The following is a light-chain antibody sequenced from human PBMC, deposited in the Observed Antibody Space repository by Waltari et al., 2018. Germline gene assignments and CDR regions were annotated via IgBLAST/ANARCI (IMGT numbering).Light chain of an antibody. J-gene: IGKJ2*01. Sequence: EIVMTQSPATLSVSPGERATLSCRASQNVDSNLAWYQPKPGQAPRLLIYGASTRATDIPARFSGSGSGTDFTLTISSLQPEDFATYYCQQSFNTPRTFGQGTKLEIK. V-gene: IGKV3-15*01. CDR2: GAS. CDR3: QQSFNTPRT. CDR1: QNVDSN.